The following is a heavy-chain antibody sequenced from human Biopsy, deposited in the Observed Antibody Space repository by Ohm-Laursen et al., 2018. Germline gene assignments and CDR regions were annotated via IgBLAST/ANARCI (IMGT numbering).Heavy chain of an antibody. Sequence: GESLRISCKGSGYIFTTYWIAWVRQMPGKGLELMGVIYPGDSDTTYSPSFQGQVTISADKSTAYLQWSSLKASDTAMYYCARRDTKSLFRWGQGTLVTVSS. CDR3: ARRDTKSLFR. V-gene: IGHV5-51*01. CDR2: IYPGDSDT. CDR1: GYIFTTYW. D-gene: IGHD2-21*01. J-gene: IGHJ4*02.